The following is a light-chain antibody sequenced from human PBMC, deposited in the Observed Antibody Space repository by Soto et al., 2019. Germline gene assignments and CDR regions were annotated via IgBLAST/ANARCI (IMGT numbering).Light chain of an antibody. CDR2: DAS. J-gene: IGKJ3*01. V-gene: IGKV1-33*01. CDR1: QDVRKY. Sequence: DIQMTQSPSSLSASVGDRVTITCQASQDVRKYLSWYQQKARKAPKLLIYDASNLETGVPSRFSGSGSGTDFTFTIRSMQTEDIAKYYCQQRNNIPHNFGPGTKVDIK. CDR3: QQRNNIPHN.